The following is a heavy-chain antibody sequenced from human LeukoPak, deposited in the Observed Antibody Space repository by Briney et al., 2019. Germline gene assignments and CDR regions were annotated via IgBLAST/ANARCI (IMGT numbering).Heavy chain of an antibody. CDR2: IQFDGSNK. J-gene: IGHJ5*02. D-gene: IGHD4-11*01. V-gene: IGHV3-30*02. CDR3: AKSRLHFEFNWFDP. CDR1: GFTFSSYG. Sequence: PGGSLRLSCAASGFTFSSYGMHWVRQAPGKGLEWVAFIQFDGSNKYYADSVKGRFTISRDNSKNTLYLQMNSLRAEDTAVYYCAKSRLHFEFNWFDPWGQGTLVTVSS.